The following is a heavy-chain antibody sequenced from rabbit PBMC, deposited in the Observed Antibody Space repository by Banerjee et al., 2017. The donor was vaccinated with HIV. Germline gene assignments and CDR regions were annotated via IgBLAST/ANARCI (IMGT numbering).Heavy chain of an antibody. CDR1: GFSFSSSYW. V-gene: IGHV1S45*01. CDR3: ARGLYGGAGYVTGYFNL. J-gene: IGHJ4*01. Sequence: EESGGDLVKPEGSLTLTCTASGFSFSSSYWICWVRQAPGKGLEWIACIYTGDGNTYYASWAKGRFTVSKTSSTAVTLQLTSLTAADTATYFCARGLYGGAGYVTGYFNLWGQGTLVTVS. CDR2: IYTGDGNT. D-gene: IGHD6-1*01.